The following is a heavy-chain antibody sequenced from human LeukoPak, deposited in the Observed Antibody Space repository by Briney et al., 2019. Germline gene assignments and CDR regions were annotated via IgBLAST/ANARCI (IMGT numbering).Heavy chain of an antibody. D-gene: IGHD6-19*01. CDR3: ARLGPQWLVCYYFDY. CDR2: ISSSSSYI. CDR1: GFTFSSYS. V-gene: IGHV3-21*01. Sequence: GGSLRLSCAASGFTFSSYSMNWVRQAPGKGLEWVSPISSSSSYIYYADSVKGRFTISRDNAKNSLYLQMNSLRAEDTAAYYCARLGPQWLVCYYFDYWGQGTLVTVSS. J-gene: IGHJ4*02.